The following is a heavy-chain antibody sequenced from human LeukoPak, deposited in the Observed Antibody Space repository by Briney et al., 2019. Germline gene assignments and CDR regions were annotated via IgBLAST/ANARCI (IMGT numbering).Heavy chain of an antibody. CDR2: IIPIFGTA. D-gene: IGHD2-15*01. V-gene: IGHV1-69*01. CDR1: VGTFSSYA. J-gene: IGHJ5*02. Sequence: SVKVSCKASVGTFSSYAISWVRQAPGQGLEWMGGIIPIFGTANYAQKFQGRVTITADESTSTAYMELSSLRSEDTAVYYCARDRRGYCSGGSCQPYNWFDPWGQGTLVTVSS. CDR3: ARDRRGYCSGGSCQPYNWFDP.